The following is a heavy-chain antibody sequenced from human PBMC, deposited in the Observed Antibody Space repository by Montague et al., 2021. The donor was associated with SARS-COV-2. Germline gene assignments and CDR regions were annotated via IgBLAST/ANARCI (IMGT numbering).Heavy chain of an antibody. Sequence: SPRLSCAASGFTFSGYEMNWVRQAPGKGLEWVSCISSSDSTIYYADSVKGRFTISRDNAKNSLYLQMNSLRVEDTAVYYCARLRSGYTIGHFDYWGQGTLVTVSS. D-gene: IGHD3-3*01. CDR2: ISSSDSTI. V-gene: IGHV3-48*03. J-gene: IGHJ4*02. CDR3: ARLRSGYTIGHFDY. CDR1: GFTFSGYE.